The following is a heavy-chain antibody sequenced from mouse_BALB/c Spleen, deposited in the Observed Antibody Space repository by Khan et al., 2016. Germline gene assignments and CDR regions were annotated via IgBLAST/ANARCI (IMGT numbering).Heavy chain of an antibody. D-gene: IGHD2-14*01. CDR3: ARGYDWYVDV. CDR2: FNPGSGCS. CDR1: GYAITNYL. V-gene: IGHV1-54*01. Sequence: QVQLQQSGAELVRPGTSVTVSCKASGYAITNYLIEWVKQRPGQGLEWIGVFNPGSGCSNYIETFKGKATLTADKSSSTVYMQLSCLTTADSAVYFCARGYDWYVDVWGAGTTVTVSS. J-gene: IGHJ1*01.